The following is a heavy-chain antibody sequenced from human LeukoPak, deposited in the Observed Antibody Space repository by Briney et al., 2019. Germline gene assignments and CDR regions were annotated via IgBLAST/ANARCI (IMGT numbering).Heavy chain of an antibody. CDR1: GGSINSYY. CDR3: ARGSFWSARFDY. V-gene: IGHV4-59*01. D-gene: IGHD3-3*01. J-gene: IGHJ4*02. Sequence: SETLSLTCTVAGGSINSYYWSWIRQPPGKGREWSGYMYNSGSTTYNPSLKSRVTISVDTSKNQFSLQLRSVTAADTAVYYCARGSFWSARFDYWAREPWSPFPQ. CDR2: MYNSGST.